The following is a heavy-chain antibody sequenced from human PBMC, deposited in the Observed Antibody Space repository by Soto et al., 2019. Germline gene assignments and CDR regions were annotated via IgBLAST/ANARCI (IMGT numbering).Heavy chain of an antibody. CDR1: GFTFDDYG. D-gene: IGHD3-9*01. CDR3: AKCHDTTDAFDI. V-gene: IGHV3-9*01. J-gene: IGHJ3*02. Sequence: EVQLVESGGGLAQPGRSLRLSCAASGFTFDDYGMHWVRQVPGKGLEWVSGISWNSGSIGYADSVKGRFTISRDNAKNSLYLQMNSLRAEDTALYYCAKCHDTTDAFDIWGQGTMVTVSS. CDR2: ISWNSGSI.